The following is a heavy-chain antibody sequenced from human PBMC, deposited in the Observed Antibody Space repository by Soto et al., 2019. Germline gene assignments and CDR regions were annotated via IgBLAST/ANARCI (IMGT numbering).Heavy chain of an antibody. V-gene: IGHV1-69*02. D-gene: IGHD2-2*01. Sequence: QVQLVQSGAEVKKPGSSVKVSCKASGGTFSSYTISWVRQAPGQGLEWMGRIIPILGIANYAQKFQGRVTITADKSTSTAYMELSSLRSEDTDVYYYARGDVVPAAYWGQGTLVTVSS. CDR3: ARGDVVPAAY. CDR1: GGTFSSYT. J-gene: IGHJ4*02. CDR2: IIPILGIA.